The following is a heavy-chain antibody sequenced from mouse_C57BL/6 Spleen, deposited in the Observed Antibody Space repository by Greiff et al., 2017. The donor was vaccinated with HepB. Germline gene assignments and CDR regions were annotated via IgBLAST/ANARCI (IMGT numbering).Heavy chain of an antibody. CDR1: GYTFTSYW. J-gene: IGHJ2*01. Sequence: VQLQQPGAELVKPGASVKVSCKASGYTFTSYWMHWVKQRPGQGLEWIGRIHPSDSDTNYNQKFKGKATLTVDKSSSTAYMQLSSLTSEDSAVYYCAIGISGYDGYYGVYWGQGTTLTVSS. CDR2: IHPSDSDT. D-gene: IGHD2-3*01. V-gene: IGHV1-74*01. CDR3: AIGISGYDGYYGVY.